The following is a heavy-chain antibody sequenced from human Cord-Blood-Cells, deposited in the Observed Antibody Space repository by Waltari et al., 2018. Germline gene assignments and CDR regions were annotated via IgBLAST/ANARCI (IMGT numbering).Heavy chain of an antibody. J-gene: IGHJ4*02. CDR3: AREGYLGLVDY. D-gene: IGHD3-22*01. Sequence: QVQLVESGGGVVQPGRSLSLSCAASGFTFSSYGMHWVRQAPGKGVGWVGVKWGDGSSKYYADAVEGRLTISRDNSKNTLYGQMNSLRAEDTAVYYWAREGYLGLVDYWGQGTLVTVSS. V-gene: IGHV3-33*01. CDR1: GFTFSSYG. CDR2: KWGDGSSK.